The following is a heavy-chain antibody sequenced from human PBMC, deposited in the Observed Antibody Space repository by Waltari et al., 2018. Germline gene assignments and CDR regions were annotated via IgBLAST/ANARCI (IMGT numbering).Heavy chain of an antibody. Sequence: EVQLVESGGGLVQPGGSLRLSCAASGFTFSSYAMSWVRQAPGKGLEWVSAISGSGGSTYYAASVKGRFTISRDNSKNTLYLQMNSLRAEDTAVYYCATQDAEYYYDSSGYPPDNYWGQGTLVTVSS. CDR2: ISGSGGST. CDR1: GFTFSSYA. D-gene: IGHD3-22*01. J-gene: IGHJ4*02. CDR3: ATQDAEYYYDSSGYPPDNY. V-gene: IGHV3-23*04.